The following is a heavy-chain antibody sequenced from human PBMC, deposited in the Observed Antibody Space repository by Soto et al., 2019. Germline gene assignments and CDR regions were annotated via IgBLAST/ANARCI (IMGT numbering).Heavy chain of an antibody. V-gene: IGHV4-59*08. J-gene: IGHJ4*02. CDR2: IFYSGST. CDR1: GGSISSYY. D-gene: IGHD6-13*01. CDR3: ARRYNSSLDF. Sequence: LSLTCTVSGGSISSYYWSWIRQPPGKGLEWIGHIFYSGSTNYNPSLKSRVTISVDTSKNQFSLKLSSVTAADTAVYYCARRYNSSLDFWGQGTLVTVSS.